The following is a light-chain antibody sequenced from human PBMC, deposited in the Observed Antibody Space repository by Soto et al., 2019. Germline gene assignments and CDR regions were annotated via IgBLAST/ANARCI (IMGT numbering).Light chain of an antibody. CDR1: QSVSSSY. V-gene: IGKV3-20*01. CDR3: LQYGSSPRT. J-gene: IGKJ1*01. Sequence: EIVLTQSPGTLSLSPGERATLSCRASQSVSSSYLAWYQQKFGQAPRLLFYDASCRATGAPDRFRGSGSGSAFPLTLSRLEPEDFAVYCCLQYGSSPRTFGQGTTVEFK. CDR2: DAS.